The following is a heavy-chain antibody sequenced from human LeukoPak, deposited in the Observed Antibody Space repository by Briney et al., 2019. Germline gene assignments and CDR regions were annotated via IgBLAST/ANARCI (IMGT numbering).Heavy chain of an antibody. V-gene: IGHV1-69*13. J-gene: IGHJ3*02. CDR2: IIPIFGTA. CDR3: ARGYYDSSGYYGGYAFDI. CDR1: GGTFSSYA. D-gene: IGHD3-22*01. Sequence: ASVKVSCKASGGTFSSYATSWVRQAPGQGLEWMGGIIPIFGTANYAQKFQGRVTITADESTSTAYMELSSLRSEDTAVYYCARGYYDSSGYYGGYAFDIWGQGTMVTVSS.